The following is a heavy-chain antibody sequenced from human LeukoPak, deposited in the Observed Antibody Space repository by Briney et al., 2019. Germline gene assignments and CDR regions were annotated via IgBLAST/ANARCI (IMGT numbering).Heavy chain of an antibody. CDR2: FDPEDGET. CDR3: ATAYMFTDYYDSSGPCY. V-gene: IGHV1-24*01. CDR1: GYTLTELS. J-gene: IGHJ4*02. Sequence: ASVKVSCKVSGYTLTELSMHWVRQAPGKGLEWMGGFDPEDGETIYAQKFQGRVTMTEDTPTDTAYMELSSLRSEDTAVYYCATAYMFTDYYDSSGPCYWGQGTLVTVSS. D-gene: IGHD3-22*01.